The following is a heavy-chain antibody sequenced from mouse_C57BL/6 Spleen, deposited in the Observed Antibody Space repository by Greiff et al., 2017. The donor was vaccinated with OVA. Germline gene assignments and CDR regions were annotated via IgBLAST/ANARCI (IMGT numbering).Heavy chain of an antibody. J-gene: IGHJ4*01. CDR2: IYPGSGST. Sequence: QVQLQQPGAELVKPGASVKMSCKASGYTFTSYWITWVKQRPGQGLEWIGDIYPGSGSTNYNEKFKSKATLTVDTSSSTAYMQLSSLTSEDSAVYYCARWSRVVANYAMDYWGQGTSVTVSS. V-gene: IGHV1-55*01. D-gene: IGHD1-1*01. CDR3: ARWSRVVANYAMDY. CDR1: GYTFTSYW.